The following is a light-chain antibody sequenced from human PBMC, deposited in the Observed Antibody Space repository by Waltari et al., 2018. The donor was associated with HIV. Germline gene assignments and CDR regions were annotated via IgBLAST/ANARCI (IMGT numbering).Light chain of an antibody. Sequence: AIRMTQFPSSFSASTGDRVNITCRASQDISGYLAWYQQSPGRPPKLLISSTSTLQNGVPSRFSGFGSGTDFTLSISCLQPEDCATYFCQQYFGSPTFGQGTRLEIK. CDR2: STS. V-gene: IGKV1-8*01. CDR1: QDISGY. CDR3: QQYFGSPT. J-gene: IGKJ5*01.